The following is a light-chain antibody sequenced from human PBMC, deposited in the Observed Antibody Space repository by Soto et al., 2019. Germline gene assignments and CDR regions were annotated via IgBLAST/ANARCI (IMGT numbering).Light chain of an antibody. CDR1: SSDVGGYNY. V-gene: IGLV2-8*01. CDR3: SSHAGSNHVV. J-gene: IGLJ2*01. Sequence: QSALTQPPSASGSPGQSVTISCTGTSSDVGGYNYVSWYQQHPGKAPKLMIYEVNKRPSGVADRFSGSKSVNTASLTVSGLQAEDEADYYCSSHAGSNHVVFGGGAKGTVL. CDR2: EVN.